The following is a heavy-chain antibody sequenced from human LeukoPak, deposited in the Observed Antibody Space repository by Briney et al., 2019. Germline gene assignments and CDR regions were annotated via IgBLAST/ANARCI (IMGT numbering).Heavy chain of an antibody. D-gene: IGHD3-9*01. V-gene: IGHV3-15*01. J-gene: IGHJ3*02. CDR3: TSPYQYYDILTGYYDAFDI. CDR1: GFTFSNAW. CDR2: IKSKTDGGTT. Sequence: GGSLRLSCAASGFTFSNAWMSWVRQAPGKGLEWVGRIKSKTDGGTTDYAAPVKGRFTISRDDSKNTLYLQMNSLKTEDTAVYYCTSPYQYYDILTGYYDAFDIWGQGTMVTVSS.